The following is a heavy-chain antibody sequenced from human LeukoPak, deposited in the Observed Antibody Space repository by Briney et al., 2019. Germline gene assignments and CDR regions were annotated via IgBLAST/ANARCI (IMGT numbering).Heavy chain of an antibody. V-gene: IGHV3-23*01. CDR2: ISDSGGST. CDR1: GITLSNYG. D-gene: IGHD3/OR15-3a*01. CDR3: AKRGVVIRVILVGFHKEAYYFES. Sequence: GGSLRLSCAVSGITLSNYGMSWVRQAPGKGQEWVAGISDSGGSTKYADSVKGRFTISRDNPKNTLYLQMNSLRAEDTAVYFCAKRGVVIRVILVGFHKEAYYFESWGQGALVTVSS. J-gene: IGHJ4*02.